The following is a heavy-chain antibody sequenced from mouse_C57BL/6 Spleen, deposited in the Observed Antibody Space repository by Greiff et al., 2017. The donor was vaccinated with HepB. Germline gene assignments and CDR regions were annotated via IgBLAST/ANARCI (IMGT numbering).Heavy chain of an antibody. J-gene: IGHJ4*01. Sequence: QVQLQQSGAELVKPGASVKISCKASGYAFSSYWMNWVKQRPGKGLEWIGQIYPGDGDTNYNGKFKGKATLTADKSSSTAYMQLSSLTSEDSAVYFCARSITTVVATYYYAMDYWGQGTSVTVSS. CDR1: GYAFSSYW. D-gene: IGHD1-1*01. CDR3: ARSITTVVATYYYAMDY. CDR2: IYPGDGDT. V-gene: IGHV1-80*01.